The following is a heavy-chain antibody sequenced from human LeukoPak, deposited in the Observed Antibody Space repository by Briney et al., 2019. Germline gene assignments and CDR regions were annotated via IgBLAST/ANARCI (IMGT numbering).Heavy chain of an antibody. J-gene: IGHJ4*02. CDR2: IYYSGST. V-gene: IGHV4-39*01. CDR3: ARSGSYDY. CDR1: GGSISSSSYY. D-gene: IGHD1-26*01. Sequence: SETLSLTCTVSGGSISSSSYYWGWIRQPPGQGLEWIGSIYYSGSTYYNPSLKSRVTISVDTSKNQFSLKLSSVTAADTAVYYCARSGSYDYWGQGTLVTVSS.